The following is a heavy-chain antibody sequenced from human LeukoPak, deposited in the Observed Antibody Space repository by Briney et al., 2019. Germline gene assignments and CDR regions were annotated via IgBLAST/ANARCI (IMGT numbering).Heavy chain of an antibody. D-gene: IGHD5-18*01. Sequence: SETLSLTCGISGDSINNHDWWSWVRQPPEKGLEWIAEIHDGGTPNYNPSLKSRVTISVDKFKTQFSLNLNSVTAADTAVYYCVANGYYCLDQWGHGTLVTVSP. CDR3: VANGYYCLDQ. CDR2: IHDGGTP. J-gene: IGHJ4*01. V-gene: IGHV4/OR15-8*01. CDR1: GDSINNHDW.